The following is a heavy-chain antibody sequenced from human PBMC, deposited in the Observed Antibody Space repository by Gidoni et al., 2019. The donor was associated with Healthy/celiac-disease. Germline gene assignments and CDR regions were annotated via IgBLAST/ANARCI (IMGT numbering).Heavy chain of an antibody. Sequence: QVQLQQWGAGLLKPSETLSLTCAVYGGSFSGYYWSWIRQPPGKGLEWIGEINHSGSTNYNPSLKSRVTISVDTSKNQFSLKLSSVTAADTAVYYCARGGFDWLYPYYFDYWGQGTLVTVSS. CDR3: ARGGFDWLYPYYFDY. V-gene: IGHV4-34*01. CDR2: INHSGST. J-gene: IGHJ4*02. CDR1: GGSFSGYY. D-gene: IGHD3-9*01.